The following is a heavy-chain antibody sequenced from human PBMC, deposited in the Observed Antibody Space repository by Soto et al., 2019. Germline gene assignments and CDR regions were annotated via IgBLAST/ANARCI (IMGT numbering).Heavy chain of an antibody. V-gene: IGHV4-59*01. Sequence: XGTLSLTCTVSGGSISSYYWSWIRQPPGKGLEWIGYIYYSGRTSSNPSLKSRVTISVDTSKNQFSLKLSSVTAADTAVYYCARDLGSSYFYYLDVWGQGTTVTVSS. CDR2: IYYSGRT. J-gene: IGHJ6*03. CDR1: GGSISSYY. D-gene: IGHD1-26*01. CDR3: ARDLGSSYFYYLDV.